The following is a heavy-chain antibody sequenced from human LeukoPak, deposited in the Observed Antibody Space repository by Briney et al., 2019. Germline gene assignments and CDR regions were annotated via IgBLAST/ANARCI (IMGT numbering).Heavy chain of an antibody. CDR3: ARDLGDIAAA. CDR2: IRYDGSNK. J-gene: IGHJ5*02. D-gene: IGHD6-13*01. V-gene: IGHV3-30*02. CDR1: GFTFSSYG. Sequence: GGSLRLSCAASGFTFSSYGMHWVRQAPGKGLEWVAFIRYDGSNKYYADSVKGRFTISRDNAKNSLYLQMNSLRAEDTAVYYCARDLGDIAAAWGQGTLVTVSS.